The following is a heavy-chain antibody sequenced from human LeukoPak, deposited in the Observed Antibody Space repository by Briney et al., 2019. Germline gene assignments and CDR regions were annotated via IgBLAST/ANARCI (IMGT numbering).Heavy chain of an antibody. V-gene: IGHV3-64D*06. Sequence: GGSLRLSCSVSGFTFSTYVMRWVRQAPGKGLEYVSAISSNGDNTYYADSVKGRFTISRDNSKNTLYLQMSSLRADDTAVYYCVRVTGYWGQGTLVTVSS. CDR1: GFTFSTYV. CDR3: VRVTGY. J-gene: IGHJ4*02. CDR2: ISSNGDNT.